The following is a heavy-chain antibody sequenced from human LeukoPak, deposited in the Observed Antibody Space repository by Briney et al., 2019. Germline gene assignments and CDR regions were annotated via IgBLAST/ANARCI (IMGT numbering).Heavy chain of an antibody. D-gene: IGHD2-2*01. V-gene: IGHV3-66*01. Sequence: PGGSLRLSCAASGFTVSSNYMSWVRQAPGKGLEWVSVIYSCGSTYYADSVKGRFTISRDNAKNSLYLQMNSLRAEDTAVYYCARDPPLGSCSTISCPHLDYWGQGTLVTVSS. CDR2: IYSCGST. CDR1: GFTVSSNY. CDR3: ARDPPLGSCSTISCPHLDY. J-gene: IGHJ4*02.